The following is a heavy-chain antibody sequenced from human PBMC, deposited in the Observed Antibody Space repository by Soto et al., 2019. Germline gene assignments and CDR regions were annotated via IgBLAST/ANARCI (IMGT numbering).Heavy chain of an antibody. V-gene: IGHV1-18*04. Sequence: ASVKVSCKASGHTFTTYGINWVRQAPGQGLEWMGWVSPYNGDTTYAQKVQGRVTMTTDKSTRTAYLELRSLSSDDTAVYYCAREVGHMDVWGQGTTVTVSS. CDR2: VSPYNGDT. CDR1: GHTFTTYG. D-gene: IGHD2-2*01. J-gene: IGHJ6*02. CDR3: AREVGHMDV.